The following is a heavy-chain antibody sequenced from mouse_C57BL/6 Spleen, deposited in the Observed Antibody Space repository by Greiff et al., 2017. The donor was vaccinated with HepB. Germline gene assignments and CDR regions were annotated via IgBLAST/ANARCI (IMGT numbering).Heavy chain of an antibody. J-gene: IGHJ2*01. D-gene: IGHD2-10*02. CDR3: ARDRGYGTAFDY. Sequence: EVKVVESEGGLVQPGRSMKLSCTASGFTFSDYYMAWVRQVPEKGLEWVANINYDGSSTYYLDSLKSRFIISRDNAKNILYLQMSSLKSEDTATYYCARDRGYGTAFDYWGQGTTLTVSS. CDR1: GFTFSDYY. V-gene: IGHV5-16*01. CDR2: INYDGSST.